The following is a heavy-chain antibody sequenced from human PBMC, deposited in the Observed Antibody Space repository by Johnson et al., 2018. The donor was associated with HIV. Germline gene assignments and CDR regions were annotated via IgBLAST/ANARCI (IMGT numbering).Heavy chain of an antibody. J-gene: IGHJ3*02. V-gene: IGHV3-64*07. D-gene: IGHD3-16*01. CDR3: AKDYDNVWGSYGGAFDI. CDR1: GFTFSQYA. CDR2: ISTTGVST. Sequence: VYLVESGGGLVQPGESLRLSCVASGFTFSQYAMHWVRQAPGKGLEYVSAISTTGVSTYYADSVRGRFTISRDNSKNTLYLQMGSLRAEDMAVYYCAKDYDNVWGSYGGAFDIWGQGTMVTVSS.